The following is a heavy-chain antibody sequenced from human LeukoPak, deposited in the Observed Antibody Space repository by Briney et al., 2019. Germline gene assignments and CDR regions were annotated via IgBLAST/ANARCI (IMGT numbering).Heavy chain of an antibody. Sequence: SETLSLTCAVYGGSFSGYYWSWIRQPPGKGLEWIGEINHSGTTNYNPSLRSRVTMSVDTSKDQFSLKLMSVTAADTGVYYCARRRKVVRAGFDYWGQGTRVIVSS. V-gene: IGHV4-34*01. D-gene: IGHD2-21*01. CDR2: INHSGTT. J-gene: IGHJ4*02. CDR3: ARRRKVVRAGFDY. CDR1: GGSFSGYY.